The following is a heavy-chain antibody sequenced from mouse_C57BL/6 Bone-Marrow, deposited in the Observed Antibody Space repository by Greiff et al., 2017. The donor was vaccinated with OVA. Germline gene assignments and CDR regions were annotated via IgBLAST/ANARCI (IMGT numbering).Heavy chain of an antibody. Sequence: QVQLQQSGAELARPGASVKLSCTASGYTFTSYGISWVKQRTGQGLEWIGEVYPRSGNTYYTEKFKGKATLTADKSSSTAYMELRSLTSEDSAVYFCARFNDLYYFDYWGQGTTLTVSS. CDR3: ARFNDLYYFDY. D-gene: IGHD2-3*01. J-gene: IGHJ2*01. V-gene: IGHV1-81*01. CDR2: VYPRSGNT. CDR1: GYTFTSYG.